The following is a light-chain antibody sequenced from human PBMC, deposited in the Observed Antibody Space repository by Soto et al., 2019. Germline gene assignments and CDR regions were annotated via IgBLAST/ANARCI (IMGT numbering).Light chain of an antibody. CDR2: DAS. J-gene: IGKJ5*01. CDR3: QQRSNWPPLIS. V-gene: IGKV3-11*01. Sequence: ELVLKQSPDTLSLYPAHRPTLSCRSRQSVTTYLAWYQQKPGQAPRLLLYDASNRATGIPARFSGSGCGTDLTLTISSLEPEDFAGYYGQQRSNWPPLISVGQGTKREIK. CDR1: QSVTTY.